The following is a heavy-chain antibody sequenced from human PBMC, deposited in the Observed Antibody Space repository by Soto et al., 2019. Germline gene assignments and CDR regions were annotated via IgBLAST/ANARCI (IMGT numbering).Heavy chain of an antibody. CDR2: ISAYNGNT. CDR1: GYTFTSYG. CDR3: ARFSGGSYNTYYFYYGMDV. J-gene: IGHJ6*02. V-gene: IGHV1-18*04. Sequence: ASVKVSCKASGYTFTSYGISWVRQAPGQGLDWMGWISAYNGNTKYAQDLQGRVTMTTDTSTSTAYMELRSLRSDDTAMYYCARFSGGSYNTYYFYYGMDVWGQGTTVTVSS. D-gene: IGHD2-15*01.